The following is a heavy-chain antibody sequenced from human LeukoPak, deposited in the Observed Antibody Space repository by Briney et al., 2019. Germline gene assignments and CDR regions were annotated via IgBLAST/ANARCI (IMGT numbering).Heavy chain of an antibody. V-gene: IGHV3-72*01. D-gene: IGHD3-10*01. CDR3: VALIRGLGY. Sequence: GGSLRLSCSASGFTFSDHYMDGVRQAPGKGLDWVGRSRNRAHSYTTKYAASVKGRFTVSSAASENSLYPQMTSLNTDDTAVYYCVALIRGLGYWGRGTLVTVSS. CDR1: GFTFSDHY. CDR2: SRNRAHSYTT. J-gene: IGHJ4*02.